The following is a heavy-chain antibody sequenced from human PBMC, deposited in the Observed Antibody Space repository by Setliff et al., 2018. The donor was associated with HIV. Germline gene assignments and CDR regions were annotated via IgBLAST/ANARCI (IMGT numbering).Heavy chain of an antibody. D-gene: IGHD3-22*01. Sequence: PSETLSLTCTVSGGSISSSSYYWGWIRQPPGKGLEWIGNIYSGGTTYYNSSLRSRVMLSIDTSKNQFSLNLTSVTVADTAVYYCARVNYDATGYYYYYYMDVCGKGTTVTVSS. CDR2: IYSGGTT. CDR1: GGSISSSSYY. V-gene: IGHV4-39*07. J-gene: IGHJ6*03. CDR3: ARVNYDATGYYYYYYMDV.